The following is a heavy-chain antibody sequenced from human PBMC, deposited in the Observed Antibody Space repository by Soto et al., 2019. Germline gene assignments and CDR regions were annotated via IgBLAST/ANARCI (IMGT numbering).Heavy chain of an antibody. V-gene: IGHV3-21*04. J-gene: IGHJ4*02. CDR3: ARDLTDFQNKWETGPFDY. CDR1: GFTFSSYS. D-gene: IGHD1-26*01. CDR2: ISSSSSYI. Sequence: PGGSLRLSCAASGFTFSSYSMNWVRQAPGKGLEWVSSISSSSSYIYYADSVKGRFTISRDNAKNSLYLQMNSLRAEDTAVYYCARDLTDFQNKWETGPFDYWGQGSLVTVSS.